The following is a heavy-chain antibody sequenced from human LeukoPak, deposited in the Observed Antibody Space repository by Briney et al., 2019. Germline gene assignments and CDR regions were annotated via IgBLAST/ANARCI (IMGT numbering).Heavy chain of an antibody. D-gene: IGHD6-19*01. J-gene: IGHJ6*03. Sequence: SETLSLTCMVPGGSLSVYISTWSSQPPGKGLEWIGYVYYSGSTNFNPSLKSRVAMSVDTSKKQFSLKLTSVTAADTAVYYCARALSTGARRFSNYYNMDVWGKGTTVAVSS. CDR2: VYYSGST. V-gene: IGHV4-59*01. CDR3: ARALSTGARRFSNYYNMDV. CDR1: GGSLSVYI.